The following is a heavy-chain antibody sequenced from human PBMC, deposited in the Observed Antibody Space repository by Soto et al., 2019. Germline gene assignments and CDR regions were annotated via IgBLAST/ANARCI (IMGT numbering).Heavy chain of an antibody. D-gene: IGHD3-10*01. Sequence: PSETLSLTCAVSGGSISSPNFYWSWIRQHPGKGLEWIGHIYYNGTTYYNPTLKSRVSISVDTSKNQFSLKLSSVTAADTAVYYCASEPRLLIWFGELHYWGRGTLVTVSS. J-gene: IGHJ4*02. CDR2: IYYNGTT. V-gene: IGHV4-31*11. CDR3: ASEPRLLIWFGELHY. CDR1: GGSISSPNFY.